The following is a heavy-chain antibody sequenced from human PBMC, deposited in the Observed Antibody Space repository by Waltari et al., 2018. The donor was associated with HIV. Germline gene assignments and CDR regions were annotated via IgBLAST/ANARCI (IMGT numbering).Heavy chain of an antibody. CDR2: MNPNSGVT. D-gene: IGHD6-19*01. V-gene: IGHV1-2*02. Sequence: QVQLVQSGAEVEKPGASVKVSCKASGYTFTAYNMHWVRQAPGQGLEWMGSMNPNSGVTNYAQRFQGRVTMTRDTSIDTAYMELSRLRSDDSAVYYCAREAVAGSHGMDVWGQGNTVTVSS. CDR1: GYTFTAYN. CDR3: AREAVAGSHGMDV. J-gene: IGHJ6*02.